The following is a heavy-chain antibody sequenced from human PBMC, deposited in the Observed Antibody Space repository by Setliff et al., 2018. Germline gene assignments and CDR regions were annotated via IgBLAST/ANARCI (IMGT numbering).Heavy chain of an antibody. V-gene: IGHV1-69*05. CDR1: GGTFRSYG. CDR2: TIPMFGSA. Sequence: SVKVSCKASGGTFRSYGISWVRQAPGQGLEWMGGTIPMFGSANYAQKFQGRVTIITDEFTGTAYMELSSLRTEDTAVYYCAGEMGTVMSTTHYVYYMDVWGKGTTVTVSS. D-gene: IGHD4-17*01. CDR3: AGEMGTVMSTTHYVYYMDV. J-gene: IGHJ6*03.